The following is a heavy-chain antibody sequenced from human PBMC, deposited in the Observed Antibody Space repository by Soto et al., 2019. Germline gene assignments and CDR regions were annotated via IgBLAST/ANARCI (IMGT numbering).Heavy chain of an antibody. Sequence: GGSLRLSCTASGFTFGDYAMSWFRQAPGKGLEWVGFIRSKAYGGTTEYAASVKGRFTISRDDSKSIAYLQMNSLKTEDTAVYYCTRDPYYDFWSGYKYYYYYMDVWGKGTTVTVSS. CDR1: GFTFGDYA. D-gene: IGHD3-3*01. J-gene: IGHJ6*03. CDR2: IRSKAYGGTT. CDR3: TRDPYYDFWSGYKYYYYYMDV. V-gene: IGHV3-49*03.